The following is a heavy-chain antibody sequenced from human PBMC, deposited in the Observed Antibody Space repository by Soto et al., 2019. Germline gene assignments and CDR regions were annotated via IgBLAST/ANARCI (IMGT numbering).Heavy chain of an antibody. Sequence: QVQLVESGGGVVQPGRSLRISCAASGFTFSSYGMHWVRQAPGKGLEWVAVISYDGSNKYYADSVKGRFTISRDNSKNTLYLQMNSLRAEDTAVYYCAKDDTVDIVATATGPLDYWGQGTLVTVSS. CDR1: GFTFSSYG. D-gene: IGHD5-12*01. J-gene: IGHJ4*02. V-gene: IGHV3-30*18. CDR3: AKDDTVDIVATATGPLDY. CDR2: ISYDGSNK.